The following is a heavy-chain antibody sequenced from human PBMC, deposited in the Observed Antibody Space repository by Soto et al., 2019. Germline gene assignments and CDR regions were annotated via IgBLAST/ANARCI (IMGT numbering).Heavy chain of an antibody. D-gene: IGHD5-12*01. V-gene: IGHV1-18*01. CDR3: ARGIVATGANDAFDI. J-gene: IGHJ3*02. CDR1: GYTFTSYG. CDR2: ISAYNGNT. Sequence: QVQLVQSGAEVKKPGASVKVSCQASGYTFTSYGINWVRQAPGQELEWMGWISAYNGNTNYPQRLQGRVTMTTDTSTSTAYMDLRSLRSDDTAVYYCARGIVATGANDAFDIWGQGTTVIVSS.